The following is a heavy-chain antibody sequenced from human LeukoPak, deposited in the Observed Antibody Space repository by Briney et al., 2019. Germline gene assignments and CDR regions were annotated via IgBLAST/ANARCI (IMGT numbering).Heavy chain of an antibody. CDR1: GGSISSYY. J-gene: IGHJ4*02. D-gene: IGHD6-19*01. V-gene: IGHV4-59*08. CDR2: IYYSGST. CDR3: ASRSGWPYYFDY. Sequence: PSETLSLTCTVSGGSISSYYWGWIRQPPGKGLEWIGYIYYSGSTNYNPSLKSRVTISVDTSKNQFSLKLSSVTAADTAVYYCASRSGWPYYFDYWGQGTLVTVSS.